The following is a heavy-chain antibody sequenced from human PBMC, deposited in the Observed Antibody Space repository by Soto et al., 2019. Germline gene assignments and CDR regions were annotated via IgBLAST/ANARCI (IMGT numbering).Heavy chain of an antibody. CDR2: IFSNDEK. CDR1: GFSLSNARLS. D-gene: IGHD2-15*01. Sequence: QVTLKESGPVLVKPTETLTLTCTVSGFSLSNARLSVSWIRQPPGKALEWLAHIFSNDEKFYSTSLKSRLTISNDTSKSQVVLTMTNMDPVDTATYYCARIRDEDCSGGSCYYYCDYWGQGTLVTVSS. J-gene: IGHJ4*02. V-gene: IGHV2-26*01. CDR3: ARIRDEDCSGGSCYYYCDY.